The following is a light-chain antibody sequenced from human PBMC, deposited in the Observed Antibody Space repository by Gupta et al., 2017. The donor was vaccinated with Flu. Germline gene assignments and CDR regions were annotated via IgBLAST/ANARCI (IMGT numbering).Light chain of an antibody. Sequence: DIQMTQSPSTLSASVGDRVTITCRASQSINSWLAWYQQKPGKAHKLLIYKEYSLESGVPLRFRGSGSGTEFTLTISSLQPDDFATYYCQQYNSYSWTFGQGTKVEIK. CDR1: QSINSW. CDR3: QQYNSYSWT. V-gene: IGKV1-5*03. CDR2: KEY. J-gene: IGKJ1*01.